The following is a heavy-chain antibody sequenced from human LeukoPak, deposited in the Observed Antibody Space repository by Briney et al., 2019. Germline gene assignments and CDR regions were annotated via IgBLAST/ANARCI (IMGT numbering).Heavy chain of an antibody. J-gene: IGHJ4*02. V-gene: IGHV3-48*03. CDR3: ARNDPWDY. Sequence: GGSLRLSCAAAGFTFTNYEMNWVRQAPGKGLEWVSYISSSGYTIYYADSVKGRFTISRDNAKNSLYLQMNSLRAEDTAVDYCARNDPWDYWGQGSLVTVSS. CDR2: ISSSGYTI. CDR1: GFTFTNYE.